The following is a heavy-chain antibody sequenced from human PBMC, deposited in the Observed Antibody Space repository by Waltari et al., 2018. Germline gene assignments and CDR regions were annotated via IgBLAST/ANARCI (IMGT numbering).Heavy chain of an antibody. V-gene: IGHV4-38-2*02. Sequence: QVQLQESGPGLVKPSETLSLTRTVSGLSTPSGFYWGWIRQSPGRGLGWIGSLYHSGDIYYNPSLQSGIILSRDTSKNQFSLKLSSVTAADTAVYYCVRRFWDGRYYRDAWGQGILVTVSS. CDR2: LYHSGDI. J-gene: IGHJ5*02. D-gene: IGHD3-22*01. CDR1: GLSTPSGFY. CDR3: VRRFWDGRYYRDA.